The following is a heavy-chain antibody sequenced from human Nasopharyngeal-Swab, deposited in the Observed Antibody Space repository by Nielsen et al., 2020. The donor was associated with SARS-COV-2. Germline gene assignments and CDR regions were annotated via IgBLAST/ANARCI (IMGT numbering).Heavy chain of an antibody. CDR1: GASIRSSDYY. Sequence: SETLSLTCSVSGASIRSSDYYWGWIRQPPGKGLEWIGSIFYSGTTYLNPSLKSRVTISVDTSKNQFSLRLRSVTAADAALYYCARQETVMVSYFFDYWGQGTLVTVSS. CDR2: IFYSGTT. CDR3: ARQETVMVSYFFDY. D-gene: IGHD5-18*01. J-gene: IGHJ4*02. V-gene: IGHV4-39*01.